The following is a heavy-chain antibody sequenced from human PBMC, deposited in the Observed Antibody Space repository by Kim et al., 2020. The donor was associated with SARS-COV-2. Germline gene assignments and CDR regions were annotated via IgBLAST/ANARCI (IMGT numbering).Heavy chain of an antibody. Sequence: GGSLRLSCASSGFTFSDHYMDWVRQAPGKGLEWVGRIRNKANTYTTEYAASVKGRFTISRDDSKNSLYLQMNSLKTEDTAIYYCARDASSTLGLDYMDAWGKGTTVTVAS. CDR1: GFTFSDHY. D-gene: IGHD2-2*01. J-gene: IGHJ6*03. V-gene: IGHV3-72*01. CDR2: IRNKANTYTT. CDR3: ARDASSTLGLDYMDA.